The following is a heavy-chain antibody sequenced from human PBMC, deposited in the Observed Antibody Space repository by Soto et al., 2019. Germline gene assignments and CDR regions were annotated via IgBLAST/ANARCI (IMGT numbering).Heavy chain of an antibody. CDR1: GFNFNHFA. D-gene: IGHD5-12*01. Sequence: QVQLVESGGGVVQPGGSLKLSCAASGFNFNHFALNWVRQAPGKGPEWVAVISYDGLKKFYADSVKGRFTISRDTSTDKVSLQMNDLRVEDTSVYYSARDGCSGTACYLHHWGQGTLVTVSS. V-gene: IGHV3-30-3*01. CDR2: ISYDGLKK. J-gene: IGHJ1*01. CDR3: ARDGCSGTACYLHH.